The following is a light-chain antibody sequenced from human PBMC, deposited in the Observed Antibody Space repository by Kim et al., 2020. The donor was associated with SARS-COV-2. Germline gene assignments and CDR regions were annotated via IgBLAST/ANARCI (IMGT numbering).Light chain of an antibody. CDR2: DSF. V-gene: IGKV3-20*01. CDR1: QSVSSTY. J-gene: IGKJ5*01. Sequence: EIVLTQSPGTLSLSPGETATLSCRASQSVSSTYLAWYQQKPGQAPRLLIYDSFNTATGIPDRFSGSGSGTDFTLTIRRLEPEDFTVYFCQHYAGSPPISFGQGTRLEIK. CDR3: QHYAGSPPIS.